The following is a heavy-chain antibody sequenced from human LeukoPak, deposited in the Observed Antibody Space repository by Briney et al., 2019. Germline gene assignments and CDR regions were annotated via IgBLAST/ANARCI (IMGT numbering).Heavy chain of an antibody. CDR3: AAEYYDILTGSNYYYGMDV. J-gene: IGHJ6*02. Sequence: GGSQRLSCAASGFTFSSYAMSWVRQAPGKGLEWVSAISGSGGSTYYADSVKGRFTISRDNSKNTLYLQMNSLRAEDTAVYYCAAEYYDILTGSNYYYGMDVWGQGTTVTVSS. CDR2: ISGSGGST. CDR1: GFTFSSYA. V-gene: IGHV3-23*01. D-gene: IGHD3-9*01.